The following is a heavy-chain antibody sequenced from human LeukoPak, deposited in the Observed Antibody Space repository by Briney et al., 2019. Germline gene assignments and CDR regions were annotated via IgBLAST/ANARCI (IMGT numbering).Heavy chain of an antibody. D-gene: IGHD5-18*01. J-gene: IGHJ4*02. CDR2: ISGSGGFT. CDR1: GFTFSSYG. V-gene: IGHV3-23*01. Sequence: GGSLRLSCAASGFTFSSYGMSWVRQAPGKGLEWVSGISGSGGFTYYADSVKGRFTISRDNSKNTLYLQMNSLRADDTAVYYCAKEMAPEGYSYGYDYWGQGTLVTVSS. CDR3: AKEMAPEGYSYGYDY.